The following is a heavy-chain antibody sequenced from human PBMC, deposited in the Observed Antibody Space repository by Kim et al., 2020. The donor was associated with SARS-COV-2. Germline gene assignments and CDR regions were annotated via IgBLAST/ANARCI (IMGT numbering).Heavy chain of an antibody. J-gene: IGHJ6*02. D-gene: IGHD3-10*01. CDR2: IIPIFGTA. V-gene: IGHV1-69*13. CDR3: SLSFPTVRGVIITIDYYYGMDV. Sequence: SVKVSCKASGGTFSSYAISWVRQAPGQGLEWMGGIIPIFGTANYAQKFQGRVTITADESTSTAYMELSSLRSEDTAVYYCSLSFPTVRGVIITIDYYYGMDVWGQGTTVTVSS. CDR1: GGTFSSYA.